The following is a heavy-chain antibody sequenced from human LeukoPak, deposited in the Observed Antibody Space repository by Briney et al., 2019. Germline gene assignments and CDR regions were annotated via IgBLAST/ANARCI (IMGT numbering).Heavy chain of an antibody. Sequence: ASVKVSCKASGYTFTGYYMHWVRQAPGQGLEWTGWINPNSGGTNYAQKFQGRVTMTRDTSISTAYMELSRLRSDDTAVYYCARSTMGFGGVIAARAGLDYWGQGTLVTVSS. CDR1: GYTFTGYY. CDR3: ARSTMGFGGVIAARAGLDY. V-gene: IGHV1-2*02. CDR2: INPNSGGT. J-gene: IGHJ4*02. D-gene: IGHD3-16*02.